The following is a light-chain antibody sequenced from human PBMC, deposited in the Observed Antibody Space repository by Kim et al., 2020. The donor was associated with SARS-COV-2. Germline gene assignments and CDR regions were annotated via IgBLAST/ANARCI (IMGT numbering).Light chain of an antibody. J-gene: IGLJ1*01. V-gene: IGLV2-14*03. CDR1: SSDVGGYNY. CDR3: SSYRSSGYV. CDR2: DVS. Sequence: QSALTQPASVSGSPGQSITISCTGTSSDVGGYNYVPSYQQYPGKAPKLMIYDVSKRPSGVSNRFSGSKSGNTASLTISGPQAEDEADYYCSSYRSSGYVFGTGTKVTVL.